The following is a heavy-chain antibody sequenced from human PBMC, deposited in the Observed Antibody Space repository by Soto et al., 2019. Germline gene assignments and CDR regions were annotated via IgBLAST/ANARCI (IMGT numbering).Heavy chain of an antibody. CDR2: ISGSGGST. CDR1: GFTFSSYA. D-gene: IGHD2-15*01. CDR3: AKGDVVVAATPLLDAFDI. J-gene: IGHJ3*02. Sequence: GGSLRLSCAASGFTFSSYAMSWVRQAPGKGLEWVSAISGSGGSTCYADSVKGRFTISRDNSKNTLYLQMNSLRAEDTAVYYCAKGDVVVAATPLLDAFDIWGQGTMVTVSS. V-gene: IGHV3-23*01.